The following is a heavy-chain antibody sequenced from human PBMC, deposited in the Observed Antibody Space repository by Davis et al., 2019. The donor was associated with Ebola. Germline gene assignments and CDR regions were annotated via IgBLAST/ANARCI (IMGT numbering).Heavy chain of an antibody. Sequence: PGGSLRLSCAASGFTFSDYYMSWIRQAPGKGLEWVSYISSSSSYTNYADSVKGRFTISRDNAKNSLYLQMNSLRAEDTAVYYCARVAVGCSSTSCPSGYFDYWGQGTLVTVSS. V-gene: IGHV3-11*06. J-gene: IGHJ4*02. CDR1: GFTFSDYY. CDR3: ARVAVGCSSTSCPSGYFDY. D-gene: IGHD2-2*01. CDR2: ISSSSSYT.